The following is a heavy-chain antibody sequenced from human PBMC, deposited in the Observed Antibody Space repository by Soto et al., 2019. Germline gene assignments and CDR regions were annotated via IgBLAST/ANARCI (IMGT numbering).Heavy chain of an antibody. D-gene: IGHD2-15*01. Sequence: GGSLRLSCAASGFSFSDYWMSWVRQAPGKGLEWVANVKQDGSERYYVDSVKGRFTISRDNAKNSLYMQMNSLRAEDTAVYYCARERVVVPATIFYYYALDVWGPGTTVTVSS. CDR1: GFSFSDYW. CDR3: ARERVVVPATIFYYYALDV. J-gene: IGHJ6*02. V-gene: IGHV3-7*05. CDR2: VKQDGSER.